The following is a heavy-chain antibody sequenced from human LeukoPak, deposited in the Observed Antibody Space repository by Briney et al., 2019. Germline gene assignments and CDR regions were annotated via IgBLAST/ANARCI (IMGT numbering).Heavy chain of an antibody. CDR2: IIPILGIA. V-gene: IGHV1-69*04. Sequence: ASVKVSCKASGGTFSSYAISWVRQAPGQGLEWMGRIIPILGIANYAQKFQGRVTITADKSTSTAYMELSSLRSEDTAVYYCAAALVDTAMVFDYWGQGTLVTVSS. CDR1: GGTFSSYA. D-gene: IGHD5-18*01. J-gene: IGHJ4*02. CDR3: AAALVDTAMVFDY.